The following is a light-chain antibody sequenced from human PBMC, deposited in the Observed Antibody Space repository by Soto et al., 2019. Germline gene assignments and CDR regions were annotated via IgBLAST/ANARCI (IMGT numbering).Light chain of an antibody. J-gene: IGLJ1*01. CDR3: SSYTSSGTL. Sequence: ALTQPASVSGSPGQSITISCNGTSGDVGDYNYVCWYQQYPGKAPKVIIYDVTYRPSGVSNRFSGSKSGNTASLTISGLQADDEADYYCSSYTSSGTLFGTGTKVTVL. V-gene: IGLV2-14*01. CDR2: DVT. CDR1: SGDVGDYNY.